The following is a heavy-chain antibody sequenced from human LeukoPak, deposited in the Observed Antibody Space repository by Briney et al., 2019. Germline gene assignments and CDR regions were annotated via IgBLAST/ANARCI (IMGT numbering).Heavy chain of an antibody. Sequence: PSETLSLTCTVSGGSISSSSYYWGWIRQPPGKGLEWIGSIYYSGSTYYNPSLKSRVTISVDTSKNQFSLKLSSVTAADTAVYYCARGGYSYGVDYWGQGTLVTVSS. V-gene: IGHV4-39*07. CDR1: GGSISSSSYY. D-gene: IGHD5-18*01. CDR2: IYYSGST. CDR3: ARGGYSYGVDY. J-gene: IGHJ4*02.